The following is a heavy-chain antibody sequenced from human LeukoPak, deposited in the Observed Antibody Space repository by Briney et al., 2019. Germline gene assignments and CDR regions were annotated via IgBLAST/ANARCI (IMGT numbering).Heavy chain of an antibody. Sequence: ASVKVSCKASGYTFTGYYMHWVRQAPGQGLEWMGWINPNSGGTNYAQKFQGRVTMTRDTSISTTYMELSRLRSDDTAVYYCARAYSSSGASFDYWGQGTLVTVSS. CDR3: ARAYSSSGASFDY. J-gene: IGHJ4*02. V-gene: IGHV1-2*02. CDR1: GYTFTGYY. D-gene: IGHD6-13*01. CDR2: INPNSGGT.